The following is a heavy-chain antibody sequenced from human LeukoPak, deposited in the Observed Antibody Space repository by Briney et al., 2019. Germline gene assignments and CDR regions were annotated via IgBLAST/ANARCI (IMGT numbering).Heavy chain of an antibody. CDR1: GFTVSSNY. CDR2: IYSGGST. CDR3: ARPKVVVTPTYYFDY. J-gene: IGHJ4*02. V-gene: IGHV3-53*05. Sequence: GGSLRLSCAASGFTVSSNYMSWVRQAPGKGLEWVSVIYSGGSTYYADSVKGRLTISRDNSKNTLYLQMNSLRAEDTAVYYCARPKVVVTPTYYFDYWGQGTLVTVSS. D-gene: IGHD2-21*02.